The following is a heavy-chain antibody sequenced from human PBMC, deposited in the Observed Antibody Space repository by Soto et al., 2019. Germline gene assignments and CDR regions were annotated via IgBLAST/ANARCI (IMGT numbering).Heavy chain of an antibody. CDR2: IYWNDDK. V-gene: IGHV2-5*01. CDR3: AHSRPRDVESDSYNWFDP. J-gene: IGHJ5*02. CDR1: GFSLSTSGVG. Sequence: SGPTLVNPTQTLTLTCTFSGFSLSTSGVGVGWIRQPPGKALEWLALIYWNDDKRYSPSLKSRLTITKDTSKNQVVLTMTNMDPVDTATYYCAHSRPRDVESDSYNWFDPWGQGTLVTVSS. D-gene: IGHD6-6*01.